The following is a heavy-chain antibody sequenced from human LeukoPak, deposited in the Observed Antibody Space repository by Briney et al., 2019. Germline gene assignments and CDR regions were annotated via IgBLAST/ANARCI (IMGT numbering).Heavy chain of an antibody. V-gene: IGHV3-48*04. CDR3: ARKGGPLGRPFDN. CDR2: ISSRSSTI. J-gene: IGHJ4*02. D-gene: IGHD7-27*01. Sequence: PGGSLRLSCAASGFTFSSYSMNWVRQAPGKGLEWVSYISSRSSTIYYADSVKGRFTISRDNATNSLYLQMNSLRAEDTAVYYCARKGGPLGRPFDNWGQGTLVTVSS. CDR1: GFTFSSYS.